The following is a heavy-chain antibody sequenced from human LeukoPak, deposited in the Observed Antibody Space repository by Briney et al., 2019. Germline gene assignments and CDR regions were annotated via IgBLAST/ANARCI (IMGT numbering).Heavy chain of an antibody. V-gene: IGHV3-48*03. CDR3: VRVWNPQALDY. J-gene: IGHJ4*02. CDR1: GFTFSSYE. CDR2: IDGSDSTR. D-gene: IGHD1-1*01. Sequence: GGSLRLSCVASGFTFSSYEMNWVRQAPGKGLECISYIDGSDSTRYYADSVKDRFTISRDNAKNSLYLQMDSLRAEDTAVYYCVRVWNPQALDYWGQGTLVTVSS.